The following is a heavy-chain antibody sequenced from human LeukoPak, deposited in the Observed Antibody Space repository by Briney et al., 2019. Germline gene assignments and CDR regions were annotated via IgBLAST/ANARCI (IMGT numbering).Heavy chain of an antibody. Sequence: SETLSLTCAVYGGSFSGYYWSWIRQPPGKGLEWIGEINHSGSTNYNPSLKSRVTISVDTSKNQFSLKLSSVTAADTAVYYCARAEMATIMTFDYWGQGTLVTVSS. D-gene: IGHD5-12*01. CDR2: INHSGST. V-gene: IGHV4-34*01. J-gene: IGHJ4*02. CDR3: ARAEMATIMTFDY. CDR1: GGSFSGYY.